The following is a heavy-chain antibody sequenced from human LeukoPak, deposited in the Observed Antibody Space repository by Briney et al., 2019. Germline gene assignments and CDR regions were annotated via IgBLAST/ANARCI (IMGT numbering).Heavy chain of an antibody. V-gene: IGHV4-59*12. D-gene: IGHD6-13*01. CDR3: ARARIVAAAGDNFDY. J-gene: IGHJ4*02. CDR1: GPPINSYH. CDR2: IYYSGGT. Sequence: SETLSLTCKVSGPPINSYHWNWIRQPPGKGLEWIGYIYYSGGTNYNPSLKSRVTISIDTSKNQFSLQLNSVTPEDTAVYYCARARIVAAAGDNFDYWGQGTLVTVSS.